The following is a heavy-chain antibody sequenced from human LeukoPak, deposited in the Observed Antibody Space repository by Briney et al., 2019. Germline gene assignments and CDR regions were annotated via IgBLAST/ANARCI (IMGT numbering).Heavy chain of an antibody. CDR3: AGKTYYDFWSGSSRGSWFDP. Sequence: SETLSLTCTVSGGSISSYYWSWIRQPPGKGLDWIGYIYYSGSTNYNPSLKSRVTISVDTSKNQFSLKLSSVTAADTAVYYCAGKTYYDFWSGSSRGSWFDPWGQGTLVTVSS. J-gene: IGHJ5*02. V-gene: IGHV4-59*08. CDR1: GGSISSYY. D-gene: IGHD3-3*01. CDR2: IYYSGST.